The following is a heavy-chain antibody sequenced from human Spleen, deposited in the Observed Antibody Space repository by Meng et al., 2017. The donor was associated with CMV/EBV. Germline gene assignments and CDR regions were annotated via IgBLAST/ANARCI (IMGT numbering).Heavy chain of an antibody. V-gene: IGHV4-34*01. CDR2: INHSGST. CDR1: GGSFSGYY. Sequence: QVQLQQWGAGLLKPSETLSLTCAVYGGSFSGYYWSWIRQPPGKGLEWIGEINHSGSTNYNPSLKSRVTISVDTSKNQFSLKLSSVTAADTAVYYCTSLSAAASPFWGQGTLVTVSS. CDR3: TSLSAAASPF. J-gene: IGHJ4*02. D-gene: IGHD6-13*01.